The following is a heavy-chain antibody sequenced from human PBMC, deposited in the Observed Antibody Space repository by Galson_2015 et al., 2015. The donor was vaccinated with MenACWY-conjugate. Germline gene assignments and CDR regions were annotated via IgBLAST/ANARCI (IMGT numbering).Heavy chain of an antibody. Sequence: KVSCKSSGYTSTTDSIHWVRQAPGQGLEWMGRINPSSGTTTYAQKFQGRVTMTRDTSYMELYSLRSEDTAVYYCAGRNSSGGRGDFDYWGQGTLVTVSS. J-gene: IGHJ4*02. CDR2: INPSSGTT. CDR3: AGRNSSGGRGDFDY. CDR1: GYTSTTDS. D-gene: IGHD2-15*01. V-gene: IGHV1-46*01.